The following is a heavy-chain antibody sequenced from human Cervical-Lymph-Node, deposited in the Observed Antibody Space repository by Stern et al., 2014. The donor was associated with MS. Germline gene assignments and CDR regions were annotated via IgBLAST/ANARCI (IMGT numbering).Heavy chain of an antibody. CDR2: IGGSGYRT. Sequence: EVQLVESGGGLVQPGGSLRLSCVGSGFTFDRYGMAWVRQAPGMGPEWVSGIGGSGYRTNYADSLKLKGRFTISRDNSKNTLYLQMHSLTAEDTGVYYCARDNGNWNFPGLDVWGQGTMVTVS. CDR1: GFTFDRYG. CDR3: ARDNGNWNFPGLDV. D-gene: IGHD1-7*01. V-gene: IGHV3-23*04. J-gene: IGHJ6*02.